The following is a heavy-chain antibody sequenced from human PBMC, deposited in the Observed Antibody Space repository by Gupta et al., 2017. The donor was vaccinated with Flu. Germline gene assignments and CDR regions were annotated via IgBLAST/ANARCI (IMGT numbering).Heavy chain of an antibody. D-gene: IGHD1-26*01. CDR1: FTFSRYW. Sequence: FTFSRYWMSWVRQAPGKGLEWVDNIKQDGSEKDEVDAVKGRFTIARDNAKNSLYMQMKSLRAEDTAVYYGARRNSGRRFDDGGQGTMVTVSS. V-gene: IGHV3-7*01. J-gene: IGHJ4*02. CDR2: IKQDGSEK. CDR3: ARRNSGRRFDD.